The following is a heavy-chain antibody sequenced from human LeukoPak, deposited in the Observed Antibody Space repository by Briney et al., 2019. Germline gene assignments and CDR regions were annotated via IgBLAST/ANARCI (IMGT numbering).Heavy chain of an antibody. CDR2: IIPIFGTA. D-gene: IGHD3-16*02. Sequence: GSSVKVSCKASGGTFSSYAISWVRQAPGQGLEWMGGIIPIFGTANYAQKFQGRVTITADESTSTAYMELSSLRSEDTAVYYCARGLDDYVWGSYHWFDPWGQGTLVTVSS. V-gene: IGHV1-69*01. CDR3: ARGLDDYVWGSYHWFDP. J-gene: IGHJ5*02. CDR1: GGTFSSYA.